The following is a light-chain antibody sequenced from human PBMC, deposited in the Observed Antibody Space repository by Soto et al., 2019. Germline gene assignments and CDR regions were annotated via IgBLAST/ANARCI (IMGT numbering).Light chain of an antibody. V-gene: IGKV3-20*01. CDR1: RSVSDTL. Sequence: EIVLTQSPGTLSLSPGERDTLSCRADRSVSDTLLTWFQQKPGQSPRLLMSGASRRATGVPDRFSGSGSGTDFTLTISRLEPEDFAVYYCQHYGHALWAFGQGTKVDIK. CDR2: GAS. J-gene: IGKJ1*01. CDR3: QHYGHALWA.